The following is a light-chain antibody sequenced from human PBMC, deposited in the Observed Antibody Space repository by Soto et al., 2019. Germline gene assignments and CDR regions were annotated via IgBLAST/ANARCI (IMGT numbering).Light chain of an antibody. CDR2: SNT. Sequence: LTQPPSASGSPGQRVTISCSGSRSNIGSNTVDWYQQFPGMAPKLLIYSNTQRPSGVPDRFSGSKSGTSASLAISGLQSEDEADYYCAAWDDSLNGLYVFGTGTKVTVL. J-gene: IGLJ1*01. CDR1: RSNIGSNT. CDR3: AAWDDSLNGLYV. V-gene: IGLV1-44*01.